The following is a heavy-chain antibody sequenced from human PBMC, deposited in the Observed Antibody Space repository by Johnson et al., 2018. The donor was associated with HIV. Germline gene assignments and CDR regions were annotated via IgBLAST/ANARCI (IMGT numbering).Heavy chain of an antibody. V-gene: IGHV3-66*01. J-gene: IGHJ3*02. Sequence: VQLVESGGGLVQPGGSLRLSCAASGFTVSSNYRSWVRQAPGKGLEWVSVIYSGGSTYYADSVKGRFTISRDNSNNTLYLQMNSLRADYTALYYCARGSTVTTLSGVFDIWGHGTLVTVSS. CDR1: GFTVSSNY. D-gene: IGHD4-11*01. CDR3: ARGSTVTTLSGVFDI. CDR2: IYSGGST.